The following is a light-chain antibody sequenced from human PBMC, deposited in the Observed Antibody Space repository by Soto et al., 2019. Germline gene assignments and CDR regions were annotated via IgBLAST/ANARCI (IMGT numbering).Light chain of an antibody. J-gene: IGLJ3*02. CDR2: EVS. V-gene: IGLV2-14*01. Sequence: ALTQPASVSGSPGQSITISCTGTSSDVGGYNYVSWYQQHPGKAPKLMIYEVSNRPSGLSNRFSGSKSGNTASLTISGLQAEDEADYYCSSYTSSSTLEVFGGGTKLTVL. CDR1: SSDVGGYNY. CDR3: SSYTSSSTLEV.